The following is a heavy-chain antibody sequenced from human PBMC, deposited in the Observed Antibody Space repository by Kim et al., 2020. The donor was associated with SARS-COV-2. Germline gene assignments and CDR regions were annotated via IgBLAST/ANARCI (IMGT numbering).Heavy chain of an antibody. V-gene: IGHV7-4-1*02. D-gene: IGHD3-3*01. Sequence: ASVKVSCKASGYTFTSYAMNWVRQAPGQGLEWMGWINTNTGNPTYAQGFTGRFVFSLDTSVSTAYLQISSLKAEDTAVYYCARDKVVTILVYYYYYGMDVWGQGTTVTVSS. CDR2: INTNTGNP. CDR3: ARDKVVTILVYYYYYGMDV. J-gene: IGHJ6*02. CDR1: GYTFTSYA.